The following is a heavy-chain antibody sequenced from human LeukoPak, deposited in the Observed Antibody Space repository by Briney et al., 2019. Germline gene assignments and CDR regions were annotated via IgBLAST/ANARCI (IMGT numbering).Heavy chain of an antibody. D-gene: IGHD3-22*01. Sequence: PGGSLRLSCAASGFTFSSYGMSWVRQAPGKGLEWVSSISSSGGNTYYADSVKGRFTISRDNAKNSLYLQMNSLRAEDTAVYYCAGAYDSSGYGAFDIWGQGTMVTVSS. CDR3: AGAYDSSGYGAFDI. CDR1: GFTFSSYG. CDR2: ISSSGGNT. V-gene: IGHV3-23*01. J-gene: IGHJ3*02.